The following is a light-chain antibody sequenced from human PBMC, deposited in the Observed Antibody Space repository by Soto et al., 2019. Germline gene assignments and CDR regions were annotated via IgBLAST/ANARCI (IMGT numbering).Light chain of an antibody. V-gene: IGKV1-6*01. CDR2: AAS. Sequence: IQMTLTQSSLSASVGDRVTITCRSSQGIRNDLGWDQQKPGKAPKLLIYAASSLQSGVPSRFSGSGSGTDFTLTISSLQPEDFATYYCLQDYNYPWTFGQGTKV. CDR1: QGIRND. J-gene: IGKJ1*01. CDR3: LQDYNYPWT.